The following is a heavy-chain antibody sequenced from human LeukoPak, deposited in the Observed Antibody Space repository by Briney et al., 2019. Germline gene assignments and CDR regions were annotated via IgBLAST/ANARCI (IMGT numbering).Heavy chain of an antibody. V-gene: IGHV5-51*01. D-gene: IGHD5-12*01. CDR3: ARYSSGSANSYFHE. CDR1: GHSFTTFW. J-gene: IGHJ4*02. Sequence: GESLKISCKVSGHSFTTFWIGWVRQMPGKGLEWMGIIYPGDSDVRYSPSFEGQVTISVDRSLTTAYLQWSSLKASDTAMYYCARYSSGSANSYFHEWGQGTLVTVSS. CDR2: IYPGDSDV.